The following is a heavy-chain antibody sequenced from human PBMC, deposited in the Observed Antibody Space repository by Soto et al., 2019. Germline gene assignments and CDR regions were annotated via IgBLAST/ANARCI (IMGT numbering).Heavy chain of an antibody. V-gene: IGHV4-39*01. D-gene: IGHD6-13*01. CDR1: GGSISSTTDY. J-gene: IGHJ4*02. Sequence: PSETLSLTCTVSGGSISSTTDYWGWIRQPPGKGLEWIGSIYYSGTTYYNPSLKSRVTISVDTSKNQFSLRLSSVTAADTAVYYCAKLWYSSSWNTDNFDYWGQGTLVTVSS. CDR3: AKLWYSSSWNTDNFDY. CDR2: IYYSGTT.